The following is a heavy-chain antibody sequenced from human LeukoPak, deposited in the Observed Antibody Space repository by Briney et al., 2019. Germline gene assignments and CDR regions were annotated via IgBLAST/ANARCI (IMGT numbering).Heavy chain of an antibody. D-gene: IGHD3-16*01. CDR2: IRYDGSNK. V-gene: IGHV3-30*02. J-gene: IGHJ4*02. CDR3: AKDLEKPITGFDY. CDR1: GFTFSSYG. Sequence: PGGSLRLSCAASGFTFSSYGMHWVRQAPGKGLEWVAFIRYDGSNKYYADSVKGRFTISRDNSKNTLYLQMNSLRAEDTAVYYCAKDLEKPITGFDYWGQGTLVTVSS.